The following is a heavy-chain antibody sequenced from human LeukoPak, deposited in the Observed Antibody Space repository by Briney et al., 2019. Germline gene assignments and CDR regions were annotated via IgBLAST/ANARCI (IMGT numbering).Heavy chain of an antibody. CDR1: GFTFSSYG. J-gene: IGHJ6*03. CDR2: ISSSGSTI. Sequence: PGGSLRLSCAASGFTFSSYGMHWVRQAPGKGLEWVSYISSSGSTIYYADSVKGRFTISRDNAKNSLYLQMNSLRAEDTAVYYCARVGYCSSTSCYGDYYYYMDVWGKGTTVTISS. V-gene: IGHV3-48*04. D-gene: IGHD2-2*01. CDR3: ARVGYCSSTSCYGDYYYYMDV.